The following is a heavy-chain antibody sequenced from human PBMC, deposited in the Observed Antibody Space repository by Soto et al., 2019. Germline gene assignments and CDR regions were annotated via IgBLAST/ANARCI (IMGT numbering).Heavy chain of an antibody. V-gene: IGHV1-69*12. CDR2: IIPIFGTA. J-gene: IGHJ6*02. D-gene: IGHD2-2*01. Sequence: QVQLVQSGAEVKKPGSSVKVSCKASGGTFSSYAISWVRQAPGQGLEWMGGIIPIFGTADYAQKFQGRVTINADESTSTAYMELSSLRSEDTAVYCCARLVPAAGYYYGMDVWGQGTTVTVSS. CDR1: GGTFSSYA. CDR3: ARLVPAAGYYYGMDV.